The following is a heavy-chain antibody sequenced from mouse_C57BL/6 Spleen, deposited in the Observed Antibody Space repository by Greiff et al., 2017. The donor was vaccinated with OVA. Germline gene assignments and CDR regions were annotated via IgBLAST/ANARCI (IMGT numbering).Heavy chain of an antibody. CDR2: ISGGGGNT. J-gene: IGHJ2*01. Sequence: DVKLQESGGGLVKPGGSLKLSCAASGFTFSSYTMSWVRQTPEKRLEWVAPISGGGGNTYYPDSVKGRFTISRDNAKNPLYLQMSSLRSEDTALYYCARQGTYYSNLSFDYWGQGTTRTVSS. CDR3: ARQGTYYSNLSFDY. D-gene: IGHD2-5*01. V-gene: IGHV5-9*01. CDR1: GFTFSSYT.